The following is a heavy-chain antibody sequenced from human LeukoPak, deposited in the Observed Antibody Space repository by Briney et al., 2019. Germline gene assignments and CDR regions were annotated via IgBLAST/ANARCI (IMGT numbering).Heavy chain of an antibody. CDR3: AREFGSGGYYSFDY. D-gene: IGHD3-22*01. V-gene: IGHV3-21*01. Sequence: GGSLRLSCAASGFTFSSYSMNWVRQAPGKGLEWVSSISSSSSYIYYADSVKGRFTISRDNAKNSLYLQMNSLRAEDTAVYYCAREFGSGGYYSFDYWGQGTLVTVSS. CDR1: GFTFSSYS. J-gene: IGHJ4*02. CDR2: ISSSSSYI.